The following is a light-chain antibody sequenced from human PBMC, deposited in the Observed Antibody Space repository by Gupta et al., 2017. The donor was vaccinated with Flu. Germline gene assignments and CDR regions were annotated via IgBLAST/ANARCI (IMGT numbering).Light chain of an antibody. CDR1: QSLLHSNGNNY. J-gene: IGKJ3*01. CDR2: MGS. V-gene: IGKV2-28*01. Sequence: MTQTPLSLPVTPGEPASISCRSSQSLLHSNGNNYLAWYLQKPGQSPQLLIYMGSNRASGVPDRFSGSGSGTDFTLKISRVEAEDVGVYYCMQSQQGHHFTFGHGTKVDIK. CDR3: MQSQQGHHFT.